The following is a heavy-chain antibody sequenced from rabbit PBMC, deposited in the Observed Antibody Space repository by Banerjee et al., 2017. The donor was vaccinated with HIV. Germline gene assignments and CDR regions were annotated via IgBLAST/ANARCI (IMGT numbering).Heavy chain of an antibody. CDR2: ILAGSSDNT. CDR1: GFSFSSSYW. V-gene: IGHV1S45*01. Sequence: QEQLVESGGGLVQPEGSLTLTCTASGFSFSSSYWICWVRQAPGKGLEWIACILAGSSDNTYYASWAKGRFTISKTSSTTVTLQMTSLTAADTATYFCARDLAGYAGYGYATYFNLWGPGTLVTVS. D-gene: IGHD6-1*01. CDR3: ARDLAGYAGYGYATYFNL. J-gene: IGHJ4*01.